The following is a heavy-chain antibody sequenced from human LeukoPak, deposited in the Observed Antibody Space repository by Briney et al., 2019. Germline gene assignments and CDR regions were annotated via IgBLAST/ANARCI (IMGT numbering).Heavy chain of an antibody. CDR1: GFTFSNYA. CDR3: AKRDSSGSYPYYFDY. J-gene: IGHJ4*02. V-gene: IGHV3-23*01. Sequence: GGSLRLSCAGSGFTFSNYAMSWVRQAPGKGLEWVSRIGASGSNTFYADSVKGRFTISRDNSKNTLYLQMNSLRAEDTAVYYCAKRDSSGSYPYYFDYWGQGTLVTVSS. CDR2: IGASGSNT. D-gene: IGHD3-22*01.